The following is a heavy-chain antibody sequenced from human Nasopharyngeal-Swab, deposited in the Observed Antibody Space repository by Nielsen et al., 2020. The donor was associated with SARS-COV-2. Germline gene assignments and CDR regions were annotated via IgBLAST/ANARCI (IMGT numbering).Heavy chain of an antibody. CDR1: GYSFTSYW. Sequence: GESLKISCTGSGYSFTSYWIGWVRQMPGKGLEWMGIIYPGDSDTRYSPSFQGQVTITADKSISTAYMQWSSLKASDTAMYYCARPTNHDRAFDIWGQGTMVTVSS. CDR3: ARPTNHDRAFDI. D-gene: IGHD1-1*01. J-gene: IGHJ3*02. V-gene: IGHV5-51*01. CDR2: IYPGDSDT.